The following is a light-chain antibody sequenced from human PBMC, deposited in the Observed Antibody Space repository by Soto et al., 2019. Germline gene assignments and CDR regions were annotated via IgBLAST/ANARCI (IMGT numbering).Light chain of an antibody. V-gene: IGKV1-9*01. CDR3: QQLDSYPLT. J-gene: IGKJ4*01. CDR2: AAS. CDR1: QGISSY. Sequence: DIQITQSPSFLSASVGDRVTITCRASQGISSYLAWYQQKPGKAPKLLIYAASTLHSGVPSGFSGSGSGTEFTLTISSLQPEDFATYYCQQLDSYPLTFGGGTKVDIK.